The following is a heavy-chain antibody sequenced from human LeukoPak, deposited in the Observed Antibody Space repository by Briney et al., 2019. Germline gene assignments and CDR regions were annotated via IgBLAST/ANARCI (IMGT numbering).Heavy chain of an antibody. CDR1: GFTFSSYA. Sequence: GGSLRLSCPASGFTFSSYAMNWVRQAPGKGLEWVSAIRGSGGSTYYADSVKGRFTISRDNSKNTLYLQMNSLRAEDTAVYYCAKAKVGATTGYFDYWGQGTLVTVSS. D-gene: IGHD1-26*01. CDR2: IRGSGGST. CDR3: AKAKVGATTGYFDY. V-gene: IGHV3-23*01. J-gene: IGHJ4*02.